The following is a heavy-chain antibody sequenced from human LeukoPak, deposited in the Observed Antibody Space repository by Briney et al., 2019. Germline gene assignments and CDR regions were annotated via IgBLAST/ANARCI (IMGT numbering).Heavy chain of an antibody. CDR2: IRSDGTYK. J-gene: IGHJ5*02. V-gene: IGHV3-30*02. D-gene: IGHD6-13*01. CDR3: AKVYDSGWYVNDH. CDR1: GFTFSNSG. Sequence: GGSLRLSCAASGFTFSNSGMHWVRQAPGKGLEWVTFIRSDGTYKYYADSVRGRFAVSRDNSKNTLYLQMNSLRAEDTAIYYCAKVYDSGWYVNDHWGQGTLVAVSS.